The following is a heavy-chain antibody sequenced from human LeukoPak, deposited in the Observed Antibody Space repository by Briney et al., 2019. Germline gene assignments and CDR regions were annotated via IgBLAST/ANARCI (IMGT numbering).Heavy chain of an antibody. CDR2: IYYSGST. D-gene: IGHD3-3*01. CDR3: ARVGDSRITIFGVVKNYYYMDV. V-gene: IGHV4-59*01. J-gene: IGHJ6*03. CDR1: GGSISSYY. Sequence: SETLSLTCTVSGGSISSYYWSWIRQPPGKGLEWIGYIYYSGSTNYNPSLKSRVTISVDTSKNQFSLKLISVTAADTAVYYCARVGDSRITIFGVVKNYYYMDVWGKGTTVTVSS.